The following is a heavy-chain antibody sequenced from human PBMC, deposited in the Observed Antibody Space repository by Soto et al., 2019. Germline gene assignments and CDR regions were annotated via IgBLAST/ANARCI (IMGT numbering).Heavy chain of an antibody. V-gene: IGHV1-24*01. CDR2: FDPEDGET. J-gene: IGHJ5*02. CDR1: GYTLTELS. Sequence: GASVKVSCKVSGYTLTELSMHWVRQAPGKGLEWMGGFDPEDGETIYAQKFQGRVTMTEDTSTDTAYMELSSLRSEDTAVYYCATATYDILSPWSYNWFDPWGQGTLVTVSS. CDR3: ATATYDILSPWSYNWFDP. D-gene: IGHD3-9*01.